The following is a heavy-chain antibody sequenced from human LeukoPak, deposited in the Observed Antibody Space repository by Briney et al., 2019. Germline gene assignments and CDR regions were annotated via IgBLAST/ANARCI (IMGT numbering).Heavy chain of an antibody. CDR1: GFTFEDYG. Sequence: RPGGPLRLSCAASGFTFEDYGMSWVRQAPGKGVECVSGINSNDGRSGYADSVNGRFTISRDNAKNSLYLQMNSLRAEETALYFCARDLASSDVWGKGTTVTVSS. J-gene: IGHJ6*04. D-gene: IGHD3-16*01. V-gene: IGHV3-20*04. CDR2: INSNDGRS. CDR3: ARDLASSDV.